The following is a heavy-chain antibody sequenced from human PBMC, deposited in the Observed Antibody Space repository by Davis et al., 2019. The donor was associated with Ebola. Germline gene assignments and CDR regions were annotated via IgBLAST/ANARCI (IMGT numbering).Heavy chain of an antibody. D-gene: IGHD3-10*01. CDR2: ISNNGGST. J-gene: IGHJ4*02. CDR1: GFTFSDLS. Sequence: GESLKISCSASGFTFSDLSMHWVRQAPGKGLEYLSVISNNGGSTYYAESVKCRFTISRDNFENTLYLQMSSLRAEDTAVYYCVRDLYGFDYWGQGTRVTVSS. V-gene: IGHV3-64D*06. CDR3: VRDLYGFDY.